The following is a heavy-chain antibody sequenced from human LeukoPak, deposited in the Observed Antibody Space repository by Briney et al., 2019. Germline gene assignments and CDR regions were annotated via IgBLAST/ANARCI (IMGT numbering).Heavy chain of an antibody. D-gene: IGHD1-26*01. CDR1: GGSISSGDYY. CDR2: IYYSGST. V-gene: IGHV4-30-4*01. Sequence: SETLSLTCTVSGGSISSGDYYWSWIRQPPGKGLEWIGYIYYSGSTYYNPSLKSRVTISVDTSKNQFSLKLSSVTAADTAVYYCARTASGSSTYDAFDIWGQGTMVTVSS. CDR3: ARTASGSSTYDAFDI. J-gene: IGHJ3*02.